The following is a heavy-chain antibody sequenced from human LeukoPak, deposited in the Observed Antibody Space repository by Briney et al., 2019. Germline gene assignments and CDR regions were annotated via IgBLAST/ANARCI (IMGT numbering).Heavy chain of an antibody. V-gene: IGHV3-30-3*01. D-gene: IGHD4-17*01. CDR3: ARDSAYGDPWYFDY. CDR2: ISYDGSNK. CDR1: GFTFNSYA. Sequence: GGSPRLSCAASGFTFNSYAMHWVRQAPGKGLEWVAVISYDGSNKYYADSVKGRFTISRDNSKNTLYLQMNSLRAEDTAVYYCARDSAYGDPWYFDYWGQGTLVTVSS. J-gene: IGHJ4*02.